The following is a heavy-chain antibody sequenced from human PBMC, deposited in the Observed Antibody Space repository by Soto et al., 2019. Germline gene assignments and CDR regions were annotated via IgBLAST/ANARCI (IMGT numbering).Heavy chain of an antibody. V-gene: IGHV3-23*01. D-gene: IGHD3-22*01. CDR3: AKEDGTDGHYDAFDI. Sequence: EVQLLESGGDLVQPGESLRLSCTASGFTFSNYAMSWVRQAPGKGLQWVSTISGGGSSTFFADSVKGRFIISRDNSKNTLYLQMNSLRAEDTALFYCAKEDGTDGHYDAFDIWGRGTMVTVAA. CDR2: ISGGGSST. CDR1: GFTFSNYA. J-gene: IGHJ3*02.